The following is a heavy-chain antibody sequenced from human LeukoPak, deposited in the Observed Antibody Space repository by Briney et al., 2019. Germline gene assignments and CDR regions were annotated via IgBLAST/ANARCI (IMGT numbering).Heavy chain of an antibody. CDR1: GGTFSSYA. D-gene: IGHD5-18*01. Sequence: SVKVSCKASGGTFSSYAISWVRQAPGHGLEWMGGIIPIFGTANYAQKFQGRVTITTVESTSTAYMELSSLRSEDTAVYYCACERFEGSYGYRWFDPWGQGTVVTVSS. V-gene: IGHV1-69*05. J-gene: IGHJ5*02. CDR3: ACERFEGSYGYRWFDP. CDR2: IIPIFGTA.